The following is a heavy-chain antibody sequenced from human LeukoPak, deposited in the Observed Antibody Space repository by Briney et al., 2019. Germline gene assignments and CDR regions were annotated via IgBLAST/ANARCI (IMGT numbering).Heavy chain of an antibody. CDR1: GGTFSSYA. CDR3: ATTSGYDSHFQH. D-gene: IGHD5-12*01. Sequence: ASVKVSCKASGGTFSSYATSWVRQAPGQGLEWMGRIIPIFGTANYAQKFQGRVTITTDESTSTAYMELSSLRSEDTAVYYCATTSGYDSHFQHWGQGTLVTVSS. J-gene: IGHJ1*01. CDR2: IIPIFGTA. V-gene: IGHV1-69*05.